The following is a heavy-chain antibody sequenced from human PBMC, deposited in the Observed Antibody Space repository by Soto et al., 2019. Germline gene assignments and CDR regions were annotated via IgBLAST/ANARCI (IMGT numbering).Heavy chain of an antibody. Sequence: PGGSLRLSCAASGFTFSDYYMSWIRQAPGKGLEWVSYISSSGSTIYYADSVKGRFTISRDNAKNSLYLQMNSLRAEDTAVYYCARDPESESRPFDYWGQGTLVTVSS. J-gene: IGHJ4*02. V-gene: IGHV3-11*01. CDR2: ISSSGSTI. CDR1: GFTFSDYY. D-gene: IGHD6-13*01. CDR3: ARDPESESRPFDY.